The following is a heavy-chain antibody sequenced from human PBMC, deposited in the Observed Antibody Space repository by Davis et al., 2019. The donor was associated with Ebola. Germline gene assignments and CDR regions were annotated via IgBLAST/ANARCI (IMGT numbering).Heavy chain of an antibody. J-gene: IGHJ4*02. V-gene: IGHV3-23*01. D-gene: IGHD6-13*01. CDR2: ISGSGGST. Sequence: GESLKISCAASGFTFSSYAMSWVRQAPGKGLEWVSAISGSGGSTYYADSVKGRFTISRDNAKNSLYLQMNSLRAEDTAVYYCARDWDSSSGGGNWGQGTLVTVSS. CDR1: GFTFSSYA. CDR3: ARDWDSSSGGGN.